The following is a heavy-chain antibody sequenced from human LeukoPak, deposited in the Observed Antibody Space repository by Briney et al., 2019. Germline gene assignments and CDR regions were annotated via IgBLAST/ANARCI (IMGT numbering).Heavy chain of an antibody. J-gene: IGHJ4*02. D-gene: IGHD3-9*01. CDR1: GGTFSSYA. V-gene: IGHV1-69*01. CDR3: AREGSVDWLGRRPLYFDY. Sequence: SVKVSCKASGGTFSSYAISWVRLAPGQGLEWMGGIIPIFGTANYAQKFQGRVTITADESTSTAYMELSSLRSEDTAVYYCAREGSVDWLGRRPLYFDYWGQGTLVTVSS. CDR2: IIPIFGTA.